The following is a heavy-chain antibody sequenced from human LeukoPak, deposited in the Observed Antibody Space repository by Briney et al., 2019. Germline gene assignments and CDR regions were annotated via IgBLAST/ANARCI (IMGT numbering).Heavy chain of an antibody. D-gene: IGHD1-26*01. V-gene: IGHV5-51*01. J-gene: IGHJ4*02. CDR3: ARVTSGSYYTLFPWYYFDY. CDR2: IYPGDSDT. Sequence: LGESLKISCKGSGYSFTSYWIGWVRQMPGKGLEWMGIIYPGDSDTRYSPSFQGQVTISADKSISTAYLQWSSLKASDTAMYYCARVTSGSYYTLFPWYYFDYWGQGTLVTVSS. CDR1: GYSFTSYW.